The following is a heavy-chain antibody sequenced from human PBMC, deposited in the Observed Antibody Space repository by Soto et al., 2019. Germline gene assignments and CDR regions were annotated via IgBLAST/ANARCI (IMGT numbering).Heavy chain of an antibody. D-gene: IGHD4-4*01. V-gene: IGHV3-30*18. CDR1: GFTFNSYA. CDR2: ISYDGRKK. J-gene: IGHJ5*02. CDR3: VKGSPHSSFDWFDP. Sequence: LRLSCAASGFTFNSYAMYWVRQAPGKGLDWVALISYDGRKKFYADSVKGRFTISRDDSKKTQYLEMKSLRIEDTAVYYCVKGSPHSSFDWFDPWGQGTLVTVSS.